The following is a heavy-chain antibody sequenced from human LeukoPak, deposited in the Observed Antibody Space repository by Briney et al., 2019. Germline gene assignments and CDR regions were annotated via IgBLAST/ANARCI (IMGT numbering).Heavy chain of an antibody. CDR3: AKDFGWYSSGWFFNANFDY. CDR2: ISYDGSNK. D-gene: IGHD6-19*01. V-gene: IGHV3-30*04. CDR1: GFTFSSYA. Sequence: PGRSLRLSCAASGFTFSSYAMHWVRQAPGKGLEWVAVISYDGSNKYYADSVKGRFTISRDNSKNTLYLQMNSLRAEDTAVYYCAKDFGWYSSGWFFNANFDYWGQGTLVTVSS. J-gene: IGHJ4*02.